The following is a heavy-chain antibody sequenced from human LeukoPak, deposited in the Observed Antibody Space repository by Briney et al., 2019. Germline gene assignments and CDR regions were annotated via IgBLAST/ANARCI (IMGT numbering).Heavy chain of an antibody. J-gene: IGHJ4*02. CDR2: INPNSGGT. Sequence: ASVKVSCKASGYTFTGYYMHWVRQAPGQGLEWMGWINPNSGGTNYAQKFQGRVTMTRDTSISTAYMELSRLRSDDTAVYYCARDGVVIGSGSYYDYWGQGTLVTVSS. CDR3: ARDGVVIGSGSYYDY. CDR1: GYTFTGYY. V-gene: IGHV1-2*02. D-gene: IGHD3-10*01.